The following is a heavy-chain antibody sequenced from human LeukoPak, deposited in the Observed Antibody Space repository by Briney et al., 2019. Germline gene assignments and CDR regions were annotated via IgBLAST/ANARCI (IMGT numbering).Heavy chain of an antibody. J-gene: IGHJ4*02. V-gene: IGHV4-59*01. CDR1: GGSISSYY. CDR2: IYYSGST. CDR3: AREDYYGSGSSTDY. Sequence: SETLSLTCIVSGGSISSYYWSWIRQPPGKGLEWIGYIYYSGSTNYNPSLKSRVTISVGTSKNQFSLKLSSVTAADTAVYYCAREDYYGSGSSTDYWGQGTLVTVSS. D-gene: IGHD3-10*01.